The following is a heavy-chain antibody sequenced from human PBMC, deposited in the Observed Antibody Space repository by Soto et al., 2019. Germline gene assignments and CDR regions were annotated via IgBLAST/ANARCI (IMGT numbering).Heavy chain of an antibody. Sequence: SETLSLTCTASGDSIISSDFYWGWVRQPPGKGLEWIGSIFYLGSSYYNPSLKSRVTMSVDTSKNQFSLRLRSVTAADTALYFCARHSLALRKNNWFDPWGQGIMVTV. D-gene: IGHD3-3*02. CDR1: GDSIISSDFY. CDR2: IFYLGSS. J-gene: IGHJ5*02. CDR3: ARHSLALRKNNWFDP. V-gene: IGHV4-39*01.